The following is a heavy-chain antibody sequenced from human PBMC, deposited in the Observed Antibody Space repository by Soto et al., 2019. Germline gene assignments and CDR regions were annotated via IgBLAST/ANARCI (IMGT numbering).Heavy chain of an antibody. V-gene: IGHV1-18*01. CDR3: ARDIEDIVVVVAATRSHAFDI. CDR1: GYTFTSYG. CDR2: ISAYNGNT. J-gene: IGHJ3*02. Sequence: ASVKVSCKASGYTFTSYGISWVRQAPGQGLEWMGWISAYNGNTNYAQKLQGRVTMTTDTSTSTAYMELRSLRSDDTAVYYCARDIEDIVVVVAATRSHAFDIWGQGTMVTVSS. D-gene: IGHD2-15*01.